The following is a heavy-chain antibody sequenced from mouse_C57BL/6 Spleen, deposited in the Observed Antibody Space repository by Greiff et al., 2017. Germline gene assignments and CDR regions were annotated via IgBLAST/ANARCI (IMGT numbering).Heavy chain of an antibody. CDR2: IDPSDSYT. V-gene: IGHV1-69*01. CDR1: GYTFTSYW. J-gene: IGHJ3*01. D-gene: IGHD2-12*01. CDR3: ARLDDGAY. Sequence: VQLQHPGAELVMPGASVKLSCKASGYTFTSYWMHWVKQRPGQGLEWIGEIDPSDSYTNYNQKFKGKSTLTVDKSSSTAYMQLSSLTSEDSAVYYCARLDDGAYWGQGTLVTVSA.